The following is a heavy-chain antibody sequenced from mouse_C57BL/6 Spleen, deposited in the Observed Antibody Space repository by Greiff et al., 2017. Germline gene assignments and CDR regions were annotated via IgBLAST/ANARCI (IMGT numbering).Heavy chain of an antibody. CDR1: GYTFTDYY. D-gene: IGHD2-4*01. J-gene: IGHJ1*03. CDR3: ARWGIKGYFDV. CDR2: INPNNGGT. V-gene: IGHV1-26*01. Sequence: VQLQQSGPELVKPGASVKISCKASGYTFTDYYMNWVKQSHGKSLEWIGDINPNNGGTSYNQKFKGKATLTVDKSSSTAYMELRSLTSEDSAVYYCARWGIKGYFDVWGTGTTVTVSS.